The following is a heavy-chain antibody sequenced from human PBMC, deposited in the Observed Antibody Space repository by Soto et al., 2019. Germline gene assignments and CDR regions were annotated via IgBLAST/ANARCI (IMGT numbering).Heavy chain of an antibody. CDR3: ARGRAAGTVYYYGMDV. V-gene: IGHV4-4*02. D-gene: IGHD6-13*01. CDR2: IDHSGRT. Sequence: SETLSLTCVVSVGSISSSNWWSWVRQPPGKWLGGVGEIDHSGRTKXXPSLKCRVXISVDNSKNQVXLKLSXLTAAGTAVYYCARGRAAGTVYYYGMDVWGQGTTVX. J-gene: IGHJ6*02. CDR1: VGSISSSNW.